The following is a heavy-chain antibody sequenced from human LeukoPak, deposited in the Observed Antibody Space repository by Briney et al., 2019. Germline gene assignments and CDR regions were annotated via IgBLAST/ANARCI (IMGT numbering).Heavy chain of an antibody. D-gene: IGHD3-10*01. J-gene: IGHJ4*02. V-gene: IGHV4-59*01. CDR1: GGSISSYY. CDR3: ANGVRGVIIDY. Sequence: SETLSLTCTVSGGSISSYYWSWIRQPPGKGLEWIGYIYDSGSTNYNPSLKSRVTISVDTSKNQFSLKLSSVTAADTAVYYCANGVRGVIIDYWGQGTLVTVS. CDR2: IYDSGST.